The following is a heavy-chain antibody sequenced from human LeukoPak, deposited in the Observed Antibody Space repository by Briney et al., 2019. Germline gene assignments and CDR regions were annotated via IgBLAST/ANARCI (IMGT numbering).Heavy chain of an antibody. CDR1: GYTFTTYG. CDR3: ARDRDRSGSQSY. CDR2: ISANNGDTKYNT. V-gene: IGHV1-18*01. D-gene: IGHD1-26*01. J-gene: IGHJ4*02. Sequence: ASVKVSCKASGYTFTTYGISWVRQAPGQGLEWMGWISANNGDTKYNTKYAQNLQGRVTMTTDISTNTAYMELRTLRSDDTAVYYCARDRDRSGSQSYWGQGTLVTVSS.